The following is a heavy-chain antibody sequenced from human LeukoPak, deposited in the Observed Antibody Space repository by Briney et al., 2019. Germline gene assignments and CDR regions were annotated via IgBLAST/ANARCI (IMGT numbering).Heavy chain of an antibody. D-gene: IGHD4-4*01. V-gene: IGHV3-30*18. CDR3: AKNQAPPATVTTDYFDY. J-gene: IGHJ4*02. CDR2: ISYDGSNK. CDR1: GFTSSSYG. Sequence: GRSLRLSCAASGFTSSSYGMHWVRQAPGKGLEWVAVISYDGSNKYYADSVKGRFTISRDNSKNTLYLQMNSLRAEDTAVYYCAKNQAPPATVTTDYFDYWGQGTLVTVSS.